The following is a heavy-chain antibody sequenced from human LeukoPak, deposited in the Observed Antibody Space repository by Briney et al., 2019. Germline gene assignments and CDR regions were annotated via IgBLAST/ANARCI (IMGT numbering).Heavy chain of an antibody. D-gene: IGHD4-17*01. CDR2: LYYSGST. V-gene: IGHV4-39*01. Sequence: KASETLSLTCTVSGGSISSSRKYWGWIRQPPGKGLEWIGSLYYSGSTYYNPSLKSRVTIFVDTSKNEFSLKLSSVTAADTAVYYCARLFGDYETPAFDIWGQGTMVTVSS. CDR3: ARLFGDYETPAFDI. J-gene: IGHJ3*02. CDR1: GGSISSSRKY.